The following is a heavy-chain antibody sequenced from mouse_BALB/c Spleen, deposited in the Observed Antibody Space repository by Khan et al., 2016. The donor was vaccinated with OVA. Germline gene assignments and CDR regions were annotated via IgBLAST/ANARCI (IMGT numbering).Heavy chain of an antibody. J-gene: IGHJ2*01. D-gene: IGHD2-14*01. CDR3: ARWNYRYDGYFDY. CDR1: GDSITSGY. V-gene: IGHV3-8*02. CDR2: ISSSDST. Sequence: MQLEESGPSLVKPSQTLSLTCSVTGDSITSGYWNWIRKFPGNKLEYMGYISSSDSTFYNPSPKSRISITRGTSKNQYYLQLNSVTTEDTATYYCARWNYRYDGYFDYWGQGTTLTVSS.